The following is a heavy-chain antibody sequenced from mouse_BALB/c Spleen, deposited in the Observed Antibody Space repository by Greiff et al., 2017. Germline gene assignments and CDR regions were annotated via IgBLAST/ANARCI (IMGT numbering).Heavy chain of an antibody. Sequence: VKLEESGPGLVAPSQSLSITCTVSGFSLTSYGVHWVRQPPGKGLEWLGVIWAGGSTNYNSALMSRLSISKDNSKSQVFLKMNSLQTDDTAMYYCAREGDYDPSYYAMDYWGQGTSVTVSS. D-gene: IGHD2-4*01. CDR2: IWAGGST. J-gene: IGHJ4*01. CDR3: AREGDYDPSYYAMDY. CDR1: GFSLTSYG. V-gene: IGHV2-9*02.